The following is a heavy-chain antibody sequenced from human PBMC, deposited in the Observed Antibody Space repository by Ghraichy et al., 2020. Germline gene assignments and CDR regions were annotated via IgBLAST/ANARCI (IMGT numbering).Heavy chain of an antibody. J-gene: IGHJ4*02. CDR2: IKKDGSEK. CDR3: EAYPNSSGSGH. V-gene: IGHV3-7*01. CDR1: GFSFSTSW. Sequence: GGSLRLSCVASGFSFSTSWMTWVRQAPGKGLEWVANIKKDGSEKNYADSVKGRFTISRDNAKNLVSLQMNSLTAEDTAVYYCEAYPNSSGSGHWGQGTLVTVSS. D-gene: IGHD3-22*01.